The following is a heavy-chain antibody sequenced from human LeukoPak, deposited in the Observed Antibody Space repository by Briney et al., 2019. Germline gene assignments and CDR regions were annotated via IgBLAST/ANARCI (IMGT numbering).Heavy chain of an antibody. V-gene: IGHV3-11*04. CDR2: ISSSGSTI. Sequence: GGSLRLSCAASGFTFSDYYMSWIRQAPGKGLEWVSYISSSGSTIYYADSVKGRFTISRDNAKNSLYLQMNSLRAEDTAVYHCAKDRHYYDSSGYQGYYFDYWGQGTLVTVSS. CDR3: AKDRHYYDSSGYQGYYFDY. D-gene: IGHD3-22*01. CDR1: GFTFSDYY. J-gene: IGHJ4*02.